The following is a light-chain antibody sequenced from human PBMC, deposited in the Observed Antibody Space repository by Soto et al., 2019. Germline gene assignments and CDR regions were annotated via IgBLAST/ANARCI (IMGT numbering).Light chain of an antibody. Sequence: EIVLTQSPGTLSLSPGERATLSCRASQSVSNSYLAWYQQKPGQAPRLLIYGASSRATGTPDRFSGSGSGTDVNLTISRLEPEDFAVYYCQQYGSSPITFGGGTKVEIK. V-gene: IGKV3-20*01. CDR3: QQYGSSPIT. CDR2: GAS. J-gene: IGKJ4*01. CDR1: QSVSNSY.